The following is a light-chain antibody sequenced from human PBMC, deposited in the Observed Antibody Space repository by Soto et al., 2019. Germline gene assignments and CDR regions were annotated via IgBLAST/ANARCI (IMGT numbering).Light chain of an antibody. J-gene: IGLJ1*01. CDR1: SRDVSESYS. CDR2: DVS. V-gene: IGLV2-14*01. Sequence: QSDLTQPASVTGCPGQSITISCSGTSRDVSESYSVSSYQPDPGKASLVMIDDVSSRPSGVSNRFSGSKSGNTAYLTISGLQAEDEADYYCSSYSSSSTLVFGTGTKVTVL. CDR3: SSYSSSSTLV.